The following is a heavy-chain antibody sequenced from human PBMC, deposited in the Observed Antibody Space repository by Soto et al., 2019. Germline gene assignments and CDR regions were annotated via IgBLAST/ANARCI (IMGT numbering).Heavy chain of an antibody. J-gene: IGHJ6*02. CDR1: GFTFSSYS. V-gene: IGHV3-48*02. D-gene: IGHD6-6*01. CDR3: ARPEYSSSSYGMDV. Sequence: PGGSLRLSCAASGFTFSSYSMNWVRQAPGKGLEWVSYISSSSSTIYYAESVKGRFTISRDNAKNSLYQQMNSLIDEDTAVYYCARPEYSSSSYGMDVWGQGTTVTV. CDR2: ISSSSSTI.